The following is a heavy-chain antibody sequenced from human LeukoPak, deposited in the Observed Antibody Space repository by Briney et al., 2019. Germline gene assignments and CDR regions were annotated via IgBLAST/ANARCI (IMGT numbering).Heavy chain of an antibody. CDR3: ARVEVVTGLEEYFDL. Sequence: PGGSLRLSCAASGFTFSSYSMNWVRQAPGKGLEWVSSISSSSSYIYYAHSVKGRFTVSRDNAKNSLYLQMNSLRAEDTAVYYCARVEVVTGLEEYFDLWGRGSLVTVSS. V-gene: IGHV3-21*01. J-gene: IGHJ2*01. D-gene: IGHD2-15*01. CDR1: GFTFSSYS. CDR2: ISSSSSYI.